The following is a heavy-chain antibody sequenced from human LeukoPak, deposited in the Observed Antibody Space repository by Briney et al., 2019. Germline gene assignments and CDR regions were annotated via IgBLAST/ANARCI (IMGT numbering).Heavy chain of an antibody. CDR1: GGSISSGSYY. Sequence: PSETLSLTCTVSGGSISSGSYYWRWIRQPAGKGLEWIGRIYTSGSTNYNPSLKSRVTISVDTSKNQFSLKLSSVTAADTAVYYCAREIKRGYSGYDFNWFDPWGQGTLVTVSS. CDR3: AREIKRGYSGYDFNWFDP. V-gene: IGHV4-61*02. J-gene: IGHJ5*02. D-gene: IGHD5-12*01. CDR2: IYTSGST.